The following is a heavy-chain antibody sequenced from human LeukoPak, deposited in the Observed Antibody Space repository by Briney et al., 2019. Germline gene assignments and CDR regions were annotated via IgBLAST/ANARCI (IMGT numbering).Heavy chain of an antibody. Sequence: SQTLSLTCAVSGGSISSGGYSWSWIRQPPGKGLEWIGYIYHSGSTYYNPSLKSRVTISVDRSKNQFSLKLSSVTAADTAVYYCARGEPPDYWGQGTLVTVSS. V-gene: IGHV4-30-2*01. CDR2: IYHSGST. CDR1: GGSISSGGYS. J-gene: IGHJ4*02. D-gene: IGHD3-16*01. CDR3: ARGEPPDY.